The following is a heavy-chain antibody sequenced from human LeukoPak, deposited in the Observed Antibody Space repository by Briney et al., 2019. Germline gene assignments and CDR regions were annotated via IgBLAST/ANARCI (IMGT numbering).Heavy chain of an antibody. CDR1: GFTFSSYS. V-gene: IGHV3-21*01. CDR3: ASGFDYSIYVFGMDV. J-gene: IGHJ6*02. CDR2: ISSSSSYI. Sequence: PGGSLRLSCAASGFTFSSYSMKWVRQAPGKGLEWVSSISSSSSYIYYADSVKGRFTISRDNAKNSLYLQMNSLRAEDTAVYYCASGFDYSIYVFGMDVWGQGTTVTVSS. D-gene: IGHD4-11*01.